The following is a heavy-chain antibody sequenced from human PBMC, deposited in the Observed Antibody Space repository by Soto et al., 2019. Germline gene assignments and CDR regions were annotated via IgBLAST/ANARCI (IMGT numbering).Heavy chain of an antibody. CDR1: GGSISSFH. CDR3: ARLTYYDSTGRFDY. CDR2: VYYSGYT. D-gene: IGHD3-22*01. Sequence: PSETLSLTCTVSGGSISSFHWSWIRQPPGRGLEWIGYVYYSGYTNYNPSLKSRVAMSIDTSKSQFPLRLNSVTAADTAVYYCARLTYYDSTGRFDYWGQGIQVTVSS. J-gene: IGHJ4*02. V-gene: IGHV4-59*01.